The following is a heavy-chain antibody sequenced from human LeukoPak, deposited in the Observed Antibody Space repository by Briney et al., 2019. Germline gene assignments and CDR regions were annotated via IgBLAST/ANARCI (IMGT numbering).Heavy chain of an antibody. D-gene: IGHD5-18*01. V-gene: IGHV3-21*01. CDR1: GFTFSWYS. CDR3: AASTKHTAMVDY. Sequence: GRSLRLSCAASGFTFSWYSMNWVRQAPGKGLEWVSSIGSSSSYIYYADSVKGRFTISRDNAKNSLYLQMNSLRAEDTAVYYCAASTKHTAMVDYWGRGTLVTVSS. CDR2: IGSSSSYI. J-gene: IGHJ4*02.